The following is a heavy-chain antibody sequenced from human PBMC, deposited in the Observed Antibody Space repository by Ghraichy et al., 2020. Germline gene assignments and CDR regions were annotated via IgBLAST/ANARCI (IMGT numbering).Heavy chain of an antibody. V-gene: IGHV3-21*01. Sequence: GESLNISCAASGFTFSSYSMNWVRQAPGKGLEWVSSISSSSSYIYYADSVKGRFTISRDNAKNSLYLQMNSLRAEDTAVYYCARDREYSSSSTHYYYYGMDVWGQGTTVTVSS. CDR3: ARDREYSSSSTHYYYYGMDV. CDR1: GFTFSSYS. D-gene: IGHD6-6*01. CDR2: ISSSSSYI. J-gene: IGHJ6*02.